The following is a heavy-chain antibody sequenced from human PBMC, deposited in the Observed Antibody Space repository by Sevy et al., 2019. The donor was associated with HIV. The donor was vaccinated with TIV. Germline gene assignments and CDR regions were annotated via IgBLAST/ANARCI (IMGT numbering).Heavy chain of an antibody. J-gene: IGHJ4*02. Sequence: QLGGPLRLSCEVSGFTFNTYAMSWVRQAPGQGLEWVSFTSASGGSTYYADSVKGRSTISRDNSRNILYLQMNSLRDEDTAIYYCARSDGYSEYFDSWGQGTLVTVSS. CDR1: GFTFNTYA. CDR2: TSASGGST. D-gene: IGHD6-25*01. V-gene: IGHV3-23*01. CDR3: ARSDGYSEYFDS.